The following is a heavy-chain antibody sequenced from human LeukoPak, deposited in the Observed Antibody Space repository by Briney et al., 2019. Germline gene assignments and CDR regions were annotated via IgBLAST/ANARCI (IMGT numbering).Heavy chain of an antibody. Sequence: SETLSLTCTVSGGSIGSSSYYWDWIRQPPGKGLEWIGNIYYSGSTSYNPSLKSRVTISVDTSKNQFSLRLSSVTAADTAAYYCARSYCSSSCYAVGAFDIWGQGTVVAVSS. CDR2: IYYSGST. D-gene: IGHD2-2*01. J-gene: IGHJ3*02. V-gene: IGHV4-39*01. CDR1: GGSIGSSSYY. CDR3: ARSYCSSSCYAVGAFDI.